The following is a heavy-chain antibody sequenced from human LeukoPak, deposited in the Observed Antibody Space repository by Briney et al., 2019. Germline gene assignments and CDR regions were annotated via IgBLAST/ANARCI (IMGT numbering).Heavy chain of an antibody. CDR2: ISSSGSTI. V-gene: IGHV3-11*04. CDR3: AREFCSGGSCYSVAFDI. J-gene: IGHJ3*02. CDR1: GFTFSDYY. D-gene: IGHD2-15*01. Sequence: GGSLRLSCAASGFTFSDYYMSWIRQAPGKGLEWVSYISSSGSTIYYADSVKGRFTISRDNAKNSLYLQMNSLRAEDTAVFYCAREFCSGGSCYSVAFDIWDQGTMVTVSS.